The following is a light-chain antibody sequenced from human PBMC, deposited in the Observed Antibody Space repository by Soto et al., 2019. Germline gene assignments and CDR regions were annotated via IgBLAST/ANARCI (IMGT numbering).Light chain of an antibody. V-gene: IGKV1-5*01. J-gene: IGKJ1*01. CDR3: QQYNTYPTWT. Sequence: DIQMTQSPSTLSASVGDRVTITCRASQSISSWLAWYQQKSGKAPKLLIYDASSLERGVPSRFSGSGFGTEFTLSISSLQPDDFGTYYWQQYNTYPTWTFGQGTKVEIK. CDR2: DAS. CDR1: QSISSW.